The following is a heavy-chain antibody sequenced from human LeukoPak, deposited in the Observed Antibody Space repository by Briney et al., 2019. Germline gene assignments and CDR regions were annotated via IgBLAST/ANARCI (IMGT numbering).Heavy chain of an antibody. Sequence: SETLSLTCTVSGGSINSVSYYWGWIRQPPGTGLEWIGSIYYSGTTYYNPSLQSRVTISIDTSKNQFSLQLSSVTAADTAVYYCARAWARSFFDYWGQGTLVTVSS. V-gene: IGHV4-39*07. D-gene: IGHD6-6*01. J-gene: IGHJ4*02. CDR3: ARAWARSFFDY. CDR2: IYYSGTT. CDR1: GGSINSVSYY.